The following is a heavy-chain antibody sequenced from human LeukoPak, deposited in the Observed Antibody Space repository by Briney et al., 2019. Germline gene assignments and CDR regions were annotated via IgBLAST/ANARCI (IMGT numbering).Heavy chain of an antibody. V-gene: IGHV1-18*01. CDR3: ARGGPFFSSSSSKEYYFDY. D-gene: IGHD6-6*01. J-gene: IGHJ4*02. CDR2: ISLYNGNT. Sequence: ASVKVSCKASGCDFINYGITWVRQAPGQGLEWMGWISLYNGNTDYKLQGRVTMTTDTSTSTAYMELRSLRSDDTAVYYCARGGPFFSSSSSKEYYFDYWGQGTLVTVSS. CDR1: GCDFINYG.